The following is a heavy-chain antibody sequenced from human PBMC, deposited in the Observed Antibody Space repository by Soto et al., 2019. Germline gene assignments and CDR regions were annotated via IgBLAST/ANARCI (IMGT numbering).Heavy chain of an antibody. Sequence: QVQLQESGPGLVKPSQTLSLTCTVSGDSITGGSGYWSWVRQHPGRGLEWLGYIFHSGRTYYSPSLSSRLTLSIDTSNNQLSLNLRSVTAADTAVYYCARGLXXPDSWGQGTLVTVSS. V-gene: IGHV4-31*03. CDR2: IFHSGRT. J-gene: IGHJ4*02. CDR3: ARGLXXPDS. CDR1: GDSITGGSGY.